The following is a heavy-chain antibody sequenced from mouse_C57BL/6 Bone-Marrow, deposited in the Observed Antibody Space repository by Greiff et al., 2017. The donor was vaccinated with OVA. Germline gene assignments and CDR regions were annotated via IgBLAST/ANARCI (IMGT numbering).Heavy chain of an antibody. CDR2: IDPSDSYT. CDR1: GYTFTSYW. V-gene: IGHV1-50*01. Sequence: VQLQQPGAELVKPGASVKLSCKASGYTFTSYWMPWVKQRPGQGLEWIGEIDPSDSYTNYNQKFKGKATLTVDTSSSTAYMQLSSLTSDDSAVYYCARRGYWGQGTTLTVSS. CDR3: ARRGY. J-gene: IGHJ2*01.